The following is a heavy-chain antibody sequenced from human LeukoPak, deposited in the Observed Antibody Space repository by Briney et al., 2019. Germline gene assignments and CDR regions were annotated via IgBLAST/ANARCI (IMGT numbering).Heavy chain of an antibody. CDR2: IYPGDSDT. D-gene: IGHD2-2*01. J-gene: IGHJ4*02. CDR3: ASPPTRECSSISCPLSY. CDR1: GYSFTYYW. Sequence: GESLKISCKGSGYSFTYYWIAWVRQIPGKGLEWMGIIYPGDSDTRYSPSFQGQVTISVDKSVSAAYLQWSSLKASDTAMYYCASPPTRECSSISCPLSYWGQGTLVTVSS. V-gene: IGHV5-51*01.